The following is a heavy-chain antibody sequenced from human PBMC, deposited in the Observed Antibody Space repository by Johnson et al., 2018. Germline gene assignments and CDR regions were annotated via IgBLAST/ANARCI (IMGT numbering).Heavy chain of an antibody. Sequence: QVQLVESGGGVVQPGRSLRLSCAASGFTFSSYGMHWVRQSPGKGLEWVAVISYDGSNKYYADSVKGRFTNSRDNSKNTLYLQMNSLRAEDTAGYYCARDDLPYDYDSRGYHYFQHWGQGTLVTVSS. D-gene: IGHD3-22*01. CDR1: GFTFSSYG. CDR2: ISYDGSNK. CDR3: ARDDLPYDYDSRGYHYFQH. V-gene: IGHV3-30*03. J-gene: IGHJ1*01.